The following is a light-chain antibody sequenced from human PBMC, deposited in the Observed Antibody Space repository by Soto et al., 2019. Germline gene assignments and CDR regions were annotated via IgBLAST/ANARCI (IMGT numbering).Light chain of an antibody. V-gene: IGKV3-15*01. CDR3: QQYSSWPLT. Sequence: EIVMTQSPATLSVSPGERATLSCRASQSVRSNYLSWYQQKPGQAPRLLIYGASTMATGFPARFSGSGSGTEFTLTISSLQSDDFAVYYCQQYSSWPLTFGGGTKVEIK. CDR2: GAS. J-gene: IGKJ4*01. CDR1: QSVRSN.